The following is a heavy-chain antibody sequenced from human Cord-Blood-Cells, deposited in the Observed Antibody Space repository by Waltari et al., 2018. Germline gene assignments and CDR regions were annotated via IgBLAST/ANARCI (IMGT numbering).Heavy chain of an antibody. CDR2: IYYSGST. CDR3: ARVYRNGADSSSSMYYFDY. D-gene: IGHD6-6*01. V-gene: IGHV4-59*01. CDR1: GGSISSYY. J-gene: IGHJ4*02. Sequence: QVQLQESGPGLVKPSETLSLTCTVSGGSISSYYWSWIRQPPGQGLEWIVYIYYSGSTNYNPSRKSRVTISVDTSKNQFSLKLSAVTAADTAVYYCARVYRNGADSSSSMYYFDYWGQGTLVTVSS.